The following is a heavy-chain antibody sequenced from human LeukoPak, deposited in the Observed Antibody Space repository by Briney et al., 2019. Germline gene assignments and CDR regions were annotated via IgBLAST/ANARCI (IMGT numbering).Heavy chain of an antibody. CDR3: ARSSVVRAFYFDN. D-gene: IGHD4-23*01. CDR1: GGSINTYY. Sequence: KTSETLSLTCTVSGGSINTYYWSWIRQPPGRGLEWLGYIFYTGSTDYNPSLKSRVTISVDTSKNQFSLNLSSVTAADTAVYYCARSSVVRAFYFDNWGRGSLVTVSS. V-gene: IGHV4-59*08. J-gene: IGHJ4*02. CDR2: IFYTGST.